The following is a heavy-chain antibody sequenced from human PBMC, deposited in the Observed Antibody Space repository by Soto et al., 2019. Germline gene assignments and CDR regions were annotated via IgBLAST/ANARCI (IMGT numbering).Heavy chain of an antibody. J-gene: IGHJ6*03. CDR3: ARVLWTPDYHYYMDV. V-gene: IGHV4-31*03. CDR2: IYYIGST. Sequence: QVQLQESGPGLVKPSQTLSLTCTVSGGSISSGGYYWSWIRQHPGKVLEWIWYIYYIGSTNYNPSLTIRVTISVDTSKSQFSLKLSSVTAADTAVYYCARVLWTPDYHYYMDVWGKGTTVTVSS. D-gene: IGHD2-21*01. CDR1: GGSISSGGYY.